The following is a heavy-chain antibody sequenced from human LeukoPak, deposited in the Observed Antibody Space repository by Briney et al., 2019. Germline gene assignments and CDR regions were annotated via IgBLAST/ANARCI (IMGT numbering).Heavy chain of an antibody. CDR2: ISGYSGNT. CDR1: GYTFTSYG. Sequence: ASVKVSCKASGYTFTSYGISWVRQAPGQGLEWMGWISGYSGNTKYAQKLQGRVTMTTDTSTTTAYMEPRSLRSDDTAVYYCARPVVAGNFDYWGQGTLATVSS. D-gene: IGHD6-19*01. CDR3: ARPVVAGNFDY. V-gene: IGHV1-18*01. J-gene: IGHJ4*02.